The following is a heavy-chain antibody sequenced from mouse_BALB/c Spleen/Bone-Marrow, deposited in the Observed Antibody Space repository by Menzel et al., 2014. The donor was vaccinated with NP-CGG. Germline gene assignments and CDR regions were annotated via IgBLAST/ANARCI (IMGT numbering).Heavy chain of an antibody. D-gene: IGHD2-14*01. CDR2: ISTYYGNA. CDR1: SYTFTDYA. CDR3: TRGGRYDEVAY. Sequence: VQGVESGPGLVRPGVSVKISCKGSSYTFTDYAMHWVKQSHAKSLEWIGVISTYYGNANYNQKFKGKATMTVDKSSSTAYMELARLTSEDSAVYYCTRGGRYDEVAYWGQGTLVTVSA. V-gene: IGHV1-67*01. J-gene: IGHJ3*01.